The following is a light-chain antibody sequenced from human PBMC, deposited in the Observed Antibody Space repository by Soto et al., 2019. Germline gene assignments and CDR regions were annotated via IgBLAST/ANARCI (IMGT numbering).Light chain of an antibody. CDR1: QSFSNY. V-gene: IGKV3-11*01. Sequence: IVLTQYPATLSLSPGERATLSCRASQSFSNYLAWYQQKPGQAPRLLIYDASNRATDIPARFSGSGSGTDFTLTISSLEPEDFAVYYCQQRSNWPPFTFGQGTRLEIK. CDR2: DAS. CDR3: QQRSNWPPFT. J-gene: IGKJ5*01.